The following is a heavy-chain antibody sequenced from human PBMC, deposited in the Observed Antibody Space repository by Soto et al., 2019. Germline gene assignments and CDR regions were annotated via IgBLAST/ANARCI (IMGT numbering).Heavy chain of an antibody. CDR1: GLTLSKYW. D-gene: IGHD6-13*01. J-gene: IGHJ4*02. CDR3: MPGVRTSSWYWRD. V-gene: IGHV3-7*05. Sequence: EVQLVESGGGLVQGGGSLSLSCAASGLTLSKYWMTWVRQAPGKGLEWVANIKHDGSEKYYVDSVTGRFTVSRDNAMNSLYLQMNSLRFEDTAIYYCMPGVRTSSWYWRDWGQGTLVTISS. CDR2: IKHDGSEK.